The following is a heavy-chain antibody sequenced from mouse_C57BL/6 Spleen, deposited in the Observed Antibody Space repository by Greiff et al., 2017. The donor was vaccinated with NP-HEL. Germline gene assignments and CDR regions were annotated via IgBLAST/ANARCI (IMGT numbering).Heavy chain of an antibody. Sequence: VQLQQSGAELVRPGASVTLSCKASGYTFTDYEMHWVKQTPVHGLEWIGAIDPETGGTAYNQKFKGKAILTADKSSSTAYMELRSPTSEDSAVYYCTRSGVYYGNYAWFAYWGQGTLVTVSA. CDR1: GYTFTDYE. J-gene: IGHJ3*01. D-gene: IGHD2-1*01. V-gene: IGHV1-15*01. CDR2: IDPETGGT. CDR3: TRSGVYYGNYAWFAY.